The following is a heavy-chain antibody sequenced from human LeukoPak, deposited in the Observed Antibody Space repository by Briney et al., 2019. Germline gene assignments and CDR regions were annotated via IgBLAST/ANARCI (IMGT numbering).Heavy chain of an antibody. J-gene: IGHJ4*02. V-gene: IGHV6-1*01. D-gene: IGHD3-10*01. CDR2: TYYKSKWYN. Sequence: SQTLLLTCDISGDSVSSNSVIWNWIRQSPSRGLEWLGRTYYKSKWYNDYATSVQSRITINSDTSRNQFSLQLHSVTPEDTAVYYCARDLHGSRGEFDYWGQGTLVTVSS. CDR3: ARDLHGSRGEFDY. CDR1: GDSVSSNSVI.